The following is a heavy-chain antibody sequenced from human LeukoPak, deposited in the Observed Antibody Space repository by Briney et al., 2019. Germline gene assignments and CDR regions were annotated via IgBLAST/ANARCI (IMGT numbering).Heavy chain of an antibody. Sequence: SETLSLTCTVSGGSISSYYWSWIRQPPGKGLEWIGYIYYSGSTNYNPSLKSRVTISVDTSKNQFSLKLSSVTAADTAVYYCASYYLPAQFDYWGQGTLVTVSS. CDR2: IYYSGST. CDR1: GGSISSYY. D-gene: IGHD2-2*01. V-gene: IGHV4-59*08. J-gene: IGHJ4*02. CDR3: ASYYLPAQFDY.